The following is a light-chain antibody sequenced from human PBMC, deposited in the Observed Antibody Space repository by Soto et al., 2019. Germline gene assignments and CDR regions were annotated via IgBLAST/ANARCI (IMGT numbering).Light chain of an antibody. Sequence: QSVLTQPASVSGSPGQSITISCTGTSSDVGGYNYVSWYQQYPGKVPKLMIYDVSYRPSGVSNRFSGSKSGNTASLTISGLQAEDEADYYCSSYKSSRTYVFGTGTKATVL. CDR3: SSYKSSRTYV. CDR1: SSDVGGYNY. CDR2: DVS. V-gene: IGLV2-14*01. J-gene: IGLJ1*01.